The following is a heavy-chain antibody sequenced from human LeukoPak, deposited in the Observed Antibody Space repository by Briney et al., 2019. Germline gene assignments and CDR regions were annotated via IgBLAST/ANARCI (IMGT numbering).Heavy chain of an antibody. CDR1: GYTFTSDG. Sequence: ASVKVSCKASGYTFTSDGISWVRQAPGQGLEWMGWISAYNGNTNYAQKLQGRVTMTTDTSTSTAYMELRSLRSDDTAVYYCARDRTDSSGYYSDYWGQGTLVTVSS. D-gene: IGHD3-22*01. CDR3: ARDRTDSSGYYSDY. J-gene: IGHJ4*02. CDR2: ISAYNGNT. V-gene: IGHV1-18*01.